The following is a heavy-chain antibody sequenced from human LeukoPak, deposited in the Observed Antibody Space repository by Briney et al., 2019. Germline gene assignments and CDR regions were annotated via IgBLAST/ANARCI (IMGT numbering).Heavy chain of an antibody. J-gene: IGHJ4*02. CDR2: ISRSSTYI. CDR1: GFTFSGYT. V-gene: IGHV3-21*01. Sequence: PGGSLRLSCAASGFTFSGYTMNWVRQAPGKGVEWVSSISRSSTYIYYADSVEGRFTISRDNAKNSLYLQMNSLRAEDTAVYYCARGGGGYCSGGSCYQPDFDYWGQGTLVTVSS. CDR3: ARGGGGYCSGGSCYQPDFDY. D-gene: IGHD2-15*01.